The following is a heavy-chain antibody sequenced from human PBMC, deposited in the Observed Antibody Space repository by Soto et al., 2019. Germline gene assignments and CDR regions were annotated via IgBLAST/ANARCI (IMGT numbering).Heavy chain of an antibody. Sequence: QVQLVQSGAEVKKPGSSVKVSCKASGGTFSSYTISWVRQAPGQGLEWMGRIIPILGIANYAQKFQGRVTLTADKSTSTAYMELSSVRSEDTAVYYCARYYEYIWGSSPDDAFDIWGQDTMVTVSS. D-gene: IGHD3-16*01. J-gene: IGHJ3*02. V-gene: IGHV1-69*02. CDR3: ARYYEYIWGSSPDDAFDI. CDR2: IIPILGIA. CDR1: GGTFSSYT.